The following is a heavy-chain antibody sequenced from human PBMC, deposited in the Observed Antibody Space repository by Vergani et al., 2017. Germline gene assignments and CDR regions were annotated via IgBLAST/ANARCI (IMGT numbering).Heavy chain of an antibody. CDR2: ISYDGSNK. D-gene: IGHD5-18*01. CDR1: GFTFSSYA. J-gene: IGHJ4*02. Sequence: QVQLVESGGGVVQPGRSLRLSCAASGFTFSSYAMHWVRQAPGKGLEWVAVISYDGSNKYYADSVKGRFTISRDNSKNTLYLQMNSLRAEDTAVYYCAKTGYSYDQGDDYWGQGTLVTVSS. CDR3: AKTGYSYDQGDDY. V-gene: IGHV3-30-3*02.